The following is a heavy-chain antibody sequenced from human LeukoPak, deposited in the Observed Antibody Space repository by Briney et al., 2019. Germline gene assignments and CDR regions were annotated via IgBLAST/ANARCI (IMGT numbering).Heavy chain of an antibody. J-gene: IGHJ5*02. CDR2: INHSGST. CDR3: ARGLRRYGSGSYYPPWFDP. D-gene: IGHD3-10*01. CDR1: GGSFSGYY. V-gene: IGHV4-34*01. Sequence: SETLSLTCAVYGGSFSGYYWSWIRQPPGKGLEWIGEINHSGSTNYNPSLKSRVTISVDTSKNQFSLKLSSVTAADTAVYYCARGLRRYGSGSYYPPWFDPWGQGTLVTVSS.